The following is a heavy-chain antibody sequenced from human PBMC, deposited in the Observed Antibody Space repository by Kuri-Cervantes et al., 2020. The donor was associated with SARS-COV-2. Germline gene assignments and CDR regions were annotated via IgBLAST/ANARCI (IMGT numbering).Heavy chain of an antibody. Sequence: SETLSLTCTVSGDSISSHYWSWIRQPPGKGLEWIAYIHYSGISNYNPSLKGRVTISLDTSKNQFSLKLSSVTAADTAVYYCARGVRGDHYFDYWGQGTLVTVSS. V-gene: IGHV4-59*11. D-gene: IGHD3-10*01. CDR3: ARGVRGDHYFDY. J-gene: IGHJ4*02. CDR2: IHYSGIS. CDR1: GDSISSHY.